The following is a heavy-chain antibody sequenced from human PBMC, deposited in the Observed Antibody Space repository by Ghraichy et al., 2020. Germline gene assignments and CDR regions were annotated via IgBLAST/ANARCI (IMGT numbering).Heavy chain of an antibody. V-gene: IGHV1-3*01. CDR1: GYTFTSYA. D-gene: IGHD3-3*01. CDR3: ARGQSVVIMSYYYYGMDV. CDR2: INAGNGNT. J-gene: IGHJ6*02. Sequence: ASVKVSCKASGYTFTSYAMHWVRQAPGQRLEWMGWINAGNGNTKYSQKFQGRVTITRDTSASTAYMELSSLRSEDTAVYYCARGQSVVIMSYYYYGMDVWGQGTTVTVSS.